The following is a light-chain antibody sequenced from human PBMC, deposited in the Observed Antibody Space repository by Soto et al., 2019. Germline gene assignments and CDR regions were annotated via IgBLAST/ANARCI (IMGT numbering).Light chain of an antibody. Sequence: EIVLTQPPGTLSLSPGGGATLSGRTSQSVSSSYLAWYQQKPGQAPRLLIYGASSRATGIPDRFSGSGSGTDFTLTISRLEPEDFAVYYCQQYGSSPPTFGQGTKV. CDR2: GAS. CDR1: QSVSSSY. J-gene: IGKJ1*01. CDR3: QQYGSSPPT. V-gene: IGKV3-20*01.